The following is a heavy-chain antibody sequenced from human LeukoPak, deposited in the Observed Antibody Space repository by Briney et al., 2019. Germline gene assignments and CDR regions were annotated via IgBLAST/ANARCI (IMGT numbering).Heavy chain of an antibody. CDR2: IYYSGSN. Sequence: PSETLSLTCTVSGGSISSSSYYWGWIRQPPGKGLEWVGSIYYSGSNYYNPSLKSRATISVDTSKNQFSLKLSSVTAADTAVYYCAKYLGYGYYDILTGPFGPVFDYWGQGTLVTVSS. J-gene: IGHJ4*02. D-gene: IGHD3-9*01. CDR1: GGSISSSSYY. V-gene: IGHV4-39*07. CDR3: AKYLGYGYYDILTGPFGPVFDY.